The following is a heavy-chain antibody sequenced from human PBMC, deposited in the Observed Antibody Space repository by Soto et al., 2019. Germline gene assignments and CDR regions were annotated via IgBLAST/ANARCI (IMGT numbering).Heavy chain of an antibody. Sequence: PGESLKISCKGSGYSFTSYWISWVRQMPGKGLEWMGRIDPSDSYTNYSPSFQGHVTISADKSISTAYLQWSSLKASDTAMYYCARQGYCSSTSCPALDYWGQGTLVTVSS. CDR1: GYSFTSYW. CDR3: ARQGYCSSTSCPALDY. V-gene: IGHV5-10-1*01. J-gene: IGHJ4*02. CDR2: IDPSDSYT. D-gene: IGHD2-2*01.